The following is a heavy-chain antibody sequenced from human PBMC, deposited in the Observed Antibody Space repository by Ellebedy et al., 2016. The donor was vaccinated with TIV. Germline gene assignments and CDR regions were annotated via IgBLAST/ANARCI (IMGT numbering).Heavy chain of an antibody. CDR1: GDSISGYY. J-gene: IGHJ4*02. V-gene: IGHV4-59*01. CDR2: IYSSGSG. CDR3: ARSGGWYTPYDY. Sequence: MPSETLSLTCTVSGDSISGYYWSWIRQPPGKGLEWIGYIYSSGSGEYNPSLKSRVNMSVDTSRGQFSLRLNSVTAADTAVYYCARSGGWYTPYDYWGQGTLVTVSS. D-gene: IGHD6-19*01.